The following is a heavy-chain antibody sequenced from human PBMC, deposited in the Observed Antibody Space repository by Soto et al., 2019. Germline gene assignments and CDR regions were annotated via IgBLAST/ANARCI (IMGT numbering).Heavy chain of an antibody. CDR3: AKRPASYYVFDY. Sequence: PGGSLRLSCAASGFTFSNYAMSWVRQAPGKGLEWVSTISGSGGGTYYADSVKGRFTISRDNSKNTLYLQVSSLRAEDTAIYYCAKRPASYYVFDYWGQGTLVTVSS. CDR2: ISGSGGGT. J-gene: IGHJ4*02. V-gene: IGHV3-23*01. D-gene: IGHD1-26*01. CDR1: GFTFSNYA.